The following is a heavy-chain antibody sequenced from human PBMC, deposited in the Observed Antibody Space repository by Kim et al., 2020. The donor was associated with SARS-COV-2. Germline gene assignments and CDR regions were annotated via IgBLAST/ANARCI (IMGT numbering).Heavy chain of an antibody. D-gene: IGHD6-13*01. CDR3: ARRNQQLGGNNWFDP. J-gene: IGHJ5*02. Sequence: PSFQGQVTISADKSISTAYLQWSSLKASDTAMYYCARRNQQLGGNNWFDPWGQGTLVTVSS. V-gene: IGHV5-51*01.